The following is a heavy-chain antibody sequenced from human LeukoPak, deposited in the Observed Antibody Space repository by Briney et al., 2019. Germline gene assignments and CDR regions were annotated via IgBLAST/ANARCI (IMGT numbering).Heavy chain of an antibody. Sequence: VSVKVSCKASGYTFTSYDINWVRQATGQGLEWMGWMDPNSGNTGYAQKFQGRVTMTRNTSISTAYMELSSLRSEDTAVYYCARSITNYYYYGMDVWGQGTTVTVSS. CDR2: MDPNSGNT. CDR1: GYTFTSYD. CDR3: ARSITNYYYYGMDV. J-gene: IGHJ6*02. D-gene: IGHD1-1*01. V-gene: IGHV1-8*01.